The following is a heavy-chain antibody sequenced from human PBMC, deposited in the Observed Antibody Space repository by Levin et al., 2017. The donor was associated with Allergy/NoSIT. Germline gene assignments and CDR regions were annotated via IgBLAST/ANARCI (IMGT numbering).Heavy chain of an antibody. CDR1: GFTFSSYE. J-gene: IGHJ4*02. D-gene: IGHD3-3*01. CDR2: ISSSGSTI. V-gene: IGHV3-48*03. Sequence: GGSLRLSCAASGFTFSSYEMNWVRQAPGKGLEWVSYISSSGSTIYYADSVKGRFTISRDNAKNSLYLQMNSLRAEDTAVYYCARQLGNFWSGYNYLDYCGQGTLVTVSS. CDR3: ARQLGNFWSGYNYLDY.